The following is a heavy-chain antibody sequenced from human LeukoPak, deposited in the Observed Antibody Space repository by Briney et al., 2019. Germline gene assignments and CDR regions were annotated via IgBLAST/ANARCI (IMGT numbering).Heavy chain of an antibody. CDR1: GFIVSSNY. V-gene: IGHV3-66*01. CDR2: IYSGGGT. J-gene: IGHJ6*02. CDR3: AKYVSAKGPPYALDV. Sequence: GSLRLSCAASGFIVSSNYMTWVRQAPGKGLEWVSVIYSGGGTYYADSVKGRFTISRDNSKNTLYLQMNSLRAEDTAVYYCAKYVSAKGPPYALDVWGQGTTVTVSS. D-gene: IGHD2/OR15-2a*01.